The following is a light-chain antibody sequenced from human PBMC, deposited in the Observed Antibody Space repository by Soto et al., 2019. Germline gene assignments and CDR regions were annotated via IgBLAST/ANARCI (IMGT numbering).Light chain of an antibody. CDR2: EVN. CDR1: SSDVGSYHY. V-gene: IGLV2-8*01. J-gene: IGLJ2*01. Sequence: QSVLTQPPSASGSPGQSVTISCTGTSSDVGSYHYVSWYQQHPGKAPKLMIYEVNKRPSGVPDRFSGSKSGNTASLTVSGLQAEDEADYYCSSYAGSNNVVFGGGTKLTVL. CDR3: SSYAGSNNVV.